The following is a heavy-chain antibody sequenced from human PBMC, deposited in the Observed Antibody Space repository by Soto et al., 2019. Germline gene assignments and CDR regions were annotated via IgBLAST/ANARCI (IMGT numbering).Heavy chain of an antibody. CDR2: INPNSGGT. CDR3: ARDLESQYEGQGYFDL. CDR1: GYTFTGYY. D-gene: IGHD2-8*01. Sequence: ASVKVSCKASGYTFTGYYMHWVRQAPGQGLEWMGWINPNSGGTNYAQKFQGWVTMTRDTSISTAYMELSRLRSDDTAVYYCARDLESQYEGQGYFDLWGRGTLVTVSS. V-gene: IGHV1-2*04. J-gene: IGHJ2*01.